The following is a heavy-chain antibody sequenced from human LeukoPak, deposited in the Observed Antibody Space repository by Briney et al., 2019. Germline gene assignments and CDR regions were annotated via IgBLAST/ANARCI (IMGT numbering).Heavy chain of an antibody. CDR3: GAEYGDYIVLY. CDR2: ILYSGST. V-gene: IGHV4-39*06. J-gene: IGHJ4*02. CDR1: GGSISSSSDY. Sequence: SETLSLTCTVSGGSISSSSDYWGWIRQPPGKGLEWIGSILYSGSTSYNPSLKSRVTISVDTSKNQFPLKLSSVTAADTAVYYCGAEYGDYIVLYWGQGTLVTVSS. D-gene: IGHD4-17*01.